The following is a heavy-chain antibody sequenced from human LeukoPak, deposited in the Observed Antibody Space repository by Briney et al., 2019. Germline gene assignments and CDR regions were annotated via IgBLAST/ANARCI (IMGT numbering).Heavy chain of an antibody. J-gene: IGHJ4*02. CDR1: GFTFNNYW. CDR3: ARDSLSGTYRLAY. V-gene: IGHV3-74*01. D-gene: IGHD1-26*01. CDR2: INSDGSNT. Sequence: GRSLRLSCAASGFTFNNYWMHWVRQAPGKGLVWVSRINSDGSNTNYADSVKGRFTISRDNAKNTLYLQMNSLRAEDTAVYYCARDSLSGTYRLAYWGQGALVTVSS.